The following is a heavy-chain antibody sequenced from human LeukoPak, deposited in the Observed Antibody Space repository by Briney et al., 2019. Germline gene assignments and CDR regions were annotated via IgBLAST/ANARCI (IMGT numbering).Heavy chain of an antibody. CDR2: IYYGGST. D-gene: IGHD6-6*01. J-gene: IGHJ6*02. V-gene: IGHV4-59*01. Sequence: SETLSLTCTVSGGSISSYDWSWIRQPPGKGLEWVGYIYYGGSTNYNPSLKSRVTISVDTSKNQFSLKLSSVTAADTAVYYCARADSSSSYYYYGMDVWGQGTTVTVSS. CDR3: ARADSSSSYYYYGMDV. CDR1: GGSISSYD.